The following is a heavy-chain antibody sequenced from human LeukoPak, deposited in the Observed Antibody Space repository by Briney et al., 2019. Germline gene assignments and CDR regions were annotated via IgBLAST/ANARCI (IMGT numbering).Heavy chain of an antibody. CDR1: GFTLSSYS. J-gene: IGHJ4*02. Sequence: GGTLRLSCAASGFTLSSYSMNCVRQAPGKGLEWVSSISSSSSYIYYADSVKGRFTISRDNAKNSLYLQMNSLRAEDTAVYYCARGAGSSWYLGYYFDYWGQGTLVTVSS. V-gene: IGHV3-21*01. CDR2: ISSSSSYI. CDR3: ARGAGSSWYLGYYFDY. D-gene: IGHD6-13*01.